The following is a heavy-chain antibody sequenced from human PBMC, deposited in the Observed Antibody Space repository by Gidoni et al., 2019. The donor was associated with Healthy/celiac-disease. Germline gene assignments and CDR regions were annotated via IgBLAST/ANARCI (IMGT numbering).Heavy chain of an antibody. D-gene: IGHD6-19*01. Sequence: EVQLVASGGGLVKPGGSLRLSCPASGFAFSTSSMNWVCQAPGRGLEWVSPISSSSSYIYYADSVKGRYTISREKAKNSLYLQMNSLRAEDTAVYYCARGYSSGGWYFQHWGQGTLVTVSS. CDR1: GFAFSTSS. CDR3: ARGYSSGGWYFQH. J-gene: IGHJ1*01. CDR2: ISSSSSYI. V-gene: IGHV3-21*01.